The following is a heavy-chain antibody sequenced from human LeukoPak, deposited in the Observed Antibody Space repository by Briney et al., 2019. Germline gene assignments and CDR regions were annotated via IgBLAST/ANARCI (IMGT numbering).Heavy chain of an antibody. Sequence: GASVKVSCKASGYTFTGYYMHWVRQAPGQGLEWMGWINPNSGGTNYAQKFQGRVTMTRDTSISTAYMELSRLRSDDTAVYYCARDLVVVAATHYYYYMDVWGKGTTVTISS. J-gene: IGHJ6*03. CDR2: INPNSGGT. CDR3: ARDLVVVAATHYYYYMDV. CDR1: GYTFTGYY. D-gene: IGHD2-15*01. V-gene: IGHV1-2*02.